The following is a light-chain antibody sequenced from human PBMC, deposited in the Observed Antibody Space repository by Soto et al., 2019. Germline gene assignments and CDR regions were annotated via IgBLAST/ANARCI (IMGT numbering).Light chain of an antibody. CDR3: SSYTSSSTPCV. V-gene: IGLV2-14*01. CDR2: EVS. CDR1: SSDVGGYNY. Sequence: QSVLPQPASVSGSPGQSITISCTGTSSDVGGYNYVSWYQQHPGKAPKLMVYEVSNRPSGVSNRFSGSKSGNTASLTISGLQAEDEADYYCSSYTSSSTPCVFGPGTKVTVL. J-gene: IGLJ1*01.